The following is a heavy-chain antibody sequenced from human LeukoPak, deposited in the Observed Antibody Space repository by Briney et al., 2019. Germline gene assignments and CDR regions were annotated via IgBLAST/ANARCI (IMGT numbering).Heavy chain of an antibody. Sequence: GGSLRLSCAAFGFTFSSYGMHWVRQAPGKGLEWVAFIRYDGSNKYYADSVKGRFTISRDNSKNTLYLQMNSLRAEDTAVYYCAKDAAVALYYFDYWGQGTLVTVSS. V-gene: IGHV3-30*02. CDR1: GFTFSSYG. J-gene: IGHJ4*02. CDR3: AKDAAVALYYFDY. D-gene: IGHD6-19*01. CDR2: IRYDGSNK.